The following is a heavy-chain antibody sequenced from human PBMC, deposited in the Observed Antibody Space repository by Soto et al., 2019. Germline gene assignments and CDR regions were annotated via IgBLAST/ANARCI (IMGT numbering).Heavy chain of an antibody. D-gene: IGHD2-15*01. CDR2: IYPGDSFA. V-gene: IGHV5-10-1*01. J-gene: IGHJ4*02. CDR3: ALHCNSVSCRLHPY. CDR1: GYSFTYYW. Sequence: PGESRKSSCQASGYSFTYYWIRWVRQLPGKGLGLMGRIYPGDSFADYSPSFRGHVTMSADKSITTAYLQWSSLKALDTAVYYCALHCNSVSCRLHPYWGQGTLVTVSS.